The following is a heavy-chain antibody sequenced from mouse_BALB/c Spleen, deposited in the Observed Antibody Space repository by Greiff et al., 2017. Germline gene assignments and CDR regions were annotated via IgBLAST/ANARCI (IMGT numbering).Heavy chain of an antibody. CDR2: ISTYYGNT. J-gene: IGHJ3*01. D-gene: IGHD1-1*01. V-gene: IGHV1-67*01. Sequence: VQLVESGPELVRPGVSVKISCKGSGYTFTDYAMHWVKQSHAKSLEWIGVISTYYGNTNYNQKFKGKATMTVDKSSSTAYMELARLTSEDSAIYYCASAYGSSSWFAYWGQGTLVTVSA. CDR1: GYTFTDYA. CDR3: ASAYGSSSWFAY.